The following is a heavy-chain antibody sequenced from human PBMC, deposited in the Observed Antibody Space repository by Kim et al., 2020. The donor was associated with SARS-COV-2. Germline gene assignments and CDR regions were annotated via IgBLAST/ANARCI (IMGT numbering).Heavy chain of an antibody. CDR3: ARRQFTSGWYYCDY. CDR1: GFTFSSHW. J-gene: IGHJ4*02. Sequence: GGSLRLSCAASGFTFSSHWMHWVRQAPGKGLVWVSRINSDGSTTSYADSVKGRFTISRDNAKNTLYLQMNSLRAEDTAVYYCARRQFTSGWYYCDYWGQGTLVTVSS. V-gene: IGHV3-74*01. D-gene: IGHD6-19*01. CDR2: INSDGSTT.